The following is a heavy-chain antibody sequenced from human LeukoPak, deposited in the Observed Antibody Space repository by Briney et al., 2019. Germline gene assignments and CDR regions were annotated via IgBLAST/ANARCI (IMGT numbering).Heavy chain of an antibody. CDR1: GGSFSGYY. Sequence: SETLSLTCAVYGGSFSGYYWSWIRQPPGKGLEWIGEINHSGSTNYNPSLKSRVTISVGTSKNQFSLKLSSVTAADTAVYYCARGGQYYYGSGLNWFDPWGQGTLVTVSS. CDR2: INHSGST. V-gene: IGHV4-34*01. CDR3: ARGGQYYYGSGLNWFDP. D-gene: IGHD3-10*01. J-gene: IGHJ5*02.